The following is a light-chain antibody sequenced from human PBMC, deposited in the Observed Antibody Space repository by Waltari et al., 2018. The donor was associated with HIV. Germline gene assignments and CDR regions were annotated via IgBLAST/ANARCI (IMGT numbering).Light chain of an antibody. CDR3: QQYKTWPLT. CDR1: QNVFSD. J-gene: IGKJ1*01. CDR2: GAS. Sequence: ETVMTQSPGTLSVSPGGRATLSCRASQNVFSDLAWYHQKPGQPPRLLIFGASKRATGVPARFSGSGSGTEFTLTITSLQTEDYGLYHCQQYKTWPLTFGQGTRV. V-gene: IGKV3-15*01.